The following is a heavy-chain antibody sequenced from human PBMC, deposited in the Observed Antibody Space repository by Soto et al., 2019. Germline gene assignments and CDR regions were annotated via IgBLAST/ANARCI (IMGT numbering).Heavy chain of an antibody. CDR1: GFTFDDYA. D-gene: IGHD6-19*01. CDR2: ISWNSGSI. CDR3: AKDRVAGTDNRIEERGIFDY. J-gene: IGHJ4*02. V-gene: IGHV3-9*01. Sequence: GGSLRLSCAASGFTFDDYAMHWVRQAPGKGLEWVSGISWNSGSIGYADSVKGRFTISRDNAKNSLYLQMNSLRAEDTALYYCAKDRVAGTDNRIEERGIFDYWGQGTLVTVSS.